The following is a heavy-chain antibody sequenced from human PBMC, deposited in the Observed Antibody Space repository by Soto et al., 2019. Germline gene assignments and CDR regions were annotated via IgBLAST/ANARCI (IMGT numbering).Heavy chain of an antibody. CDR2: IYYSGST. J-gene: IGHJ6*02. CDR3: ARADSGYAHGYYYYGMDV. V-gene: IGHV4-59*01. CDR1: GGSISSYY. Sequence: SETLSLTCTVSGGSISSYYWSWIRQPPGKGLEWIGYIYYSGSTNYNPSLKSRVTISVDTSKNQFSLKLSSVTAADTAVYYFARADSGYAHGYYYYGMDVWGQGTTVTVSS. D-gene: IGHD5-12*01.